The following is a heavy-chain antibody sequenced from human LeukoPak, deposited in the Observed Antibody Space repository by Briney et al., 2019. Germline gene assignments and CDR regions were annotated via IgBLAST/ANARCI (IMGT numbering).Heavy chain of an antibody. CDR3: ARGGYGHNMDV. D-gene: IGHD3-10*01. V-gene: IGHV3-74*01. CDR1: GFMFSNYY. J-gene: IGHJ6*03. Sequence: GGSLRLSCVGSGFMFSNYYMYWVRQAPGKGLVWVSRIKNAGIDTIYADPVKGRFTVSRDNAKNTVYLQMSSLRAEDTAVYYCARGGYGHNMDVRGEGTTVTVSS. CDR2: IKNAGIDT.